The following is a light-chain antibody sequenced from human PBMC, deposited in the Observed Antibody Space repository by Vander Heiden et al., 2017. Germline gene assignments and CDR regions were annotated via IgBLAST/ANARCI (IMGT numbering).Light chain of an antibody. J-gene: IGKJ1*01. CDR3: QQDNSYYRT. Sequence: IQMTQSPSTLSASVGDRVTITCPASQSLSRWLAWYQQKPGKAPKLLIYKASNLESGVPSRFSGSGSGTEFTLTISSLQPDDFATYYCQQDNSYYRTFGQGTKVEI. V-gene: IGKV1-5*03. CDR2: KAS. CDR1: QSLSRW.